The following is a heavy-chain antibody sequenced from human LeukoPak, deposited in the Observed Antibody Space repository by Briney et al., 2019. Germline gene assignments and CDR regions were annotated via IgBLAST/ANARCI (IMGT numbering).Heavy chain of an antibody. Sequence: ASVKVSCKASGYTFTGYYMHWVRQAPGQGLEWMGWINPNSGGTNYAQKFQGRVTMTRDTSISTAYMELSRLRSDDTAVYYCASSSGAGSSWYYYYYYMDVWGKGTTVTVSS. D-gene: IGHD6-13*01. CDR1: GYTFTGYY. CDR3: ASSSGAGSSWYYYYYYMDV. V-gene: IGHV1-2*02. J-gene: IGHJ6*03. CDR2: INPNSGGT.